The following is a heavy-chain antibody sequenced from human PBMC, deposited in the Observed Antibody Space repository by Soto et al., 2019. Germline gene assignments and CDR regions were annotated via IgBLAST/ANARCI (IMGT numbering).Heavy chain of an antibody. Sequence: SQTLSLTCAISGDSVSSNSAAWNWIRQSPSRGLEWLGRTYYRSRWYYDYALSVKSRITINPDTSKNQFSLQLNSVTTEDTAVVFCARGIVPAGPKKGYGLDVWGQGTTVTVSS. V-gene: IGHV6-1*01. J-gene: IGHJ6*02. CDR1: GDSVSSNSAA. CDR2: TYYRSRWYY. CDR3: ARGIVPAGPKKGYGLDV. D-gene: IGHD2-2*01.